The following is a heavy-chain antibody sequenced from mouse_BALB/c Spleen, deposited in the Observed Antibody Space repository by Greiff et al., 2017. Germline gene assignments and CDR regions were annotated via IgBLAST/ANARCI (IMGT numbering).Heavy chain of an antibody. CDR1: GFTFSSYA. CDR3: ARGRYDGYYPFFDY. J-gene: IGHJ2*01. D-gene: IGHD2-3*01. Sequence: EVKVVESGGGLVKPGGSLKLSCAASGFTFSSYAMSWVRQTPEKRLEWVASISSGGSTYYPDSVKGRFTISRDNARNILYLQMSSLRSEDTAMYYCARGRYDGYYPFFDYWGQGTTLTVSS. CDR2: ISSGGST. V-gene: IGHV5-6-5*01.